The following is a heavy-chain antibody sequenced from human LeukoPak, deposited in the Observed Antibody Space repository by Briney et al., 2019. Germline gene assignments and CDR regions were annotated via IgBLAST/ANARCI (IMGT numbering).Heavy chain of an antibody. CDR3: AGAPNQHYFDY. V-gene: IGHV4-59*01. Sequence: SETLSLTCTVSSGSITSDDWSWSRHPPGKGLEYIGHIYYTGTTDYNPSLKSRVTMSVDTSKSQFSLRLISVTASDTAVYFCAGAPNQHYFDYWGQGTLVAVSS. J-gene: IGHJ4*02. CDR2: IYYTGTT. CDR1: SGSITSDD.